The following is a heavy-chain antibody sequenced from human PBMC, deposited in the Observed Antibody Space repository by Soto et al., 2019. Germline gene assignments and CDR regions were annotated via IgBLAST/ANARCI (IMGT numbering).Heavy chain of an antibody. D-gene: IGHD6-19*01. Sequence: GGSLRLSCVASGFTFSSYGIHWVRQAPGKGLEWVAVISSDGNTKYYADSVKGRFTISRDNSKNTLYLQIDSLRPEDTAVYYCAKEVAVAGDFDYWGLGTQVTVSS. CDR1: GFTFSSYG. CDR3: AKEVAVAGDFDY. V-gene: IGHV3-30*18. J-gene: IGHJ4*01. CDR2: ISSDGNTK.